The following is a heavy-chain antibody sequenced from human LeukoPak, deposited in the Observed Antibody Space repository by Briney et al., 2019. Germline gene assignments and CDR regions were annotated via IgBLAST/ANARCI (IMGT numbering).Heavy chain of an antibody. CDR3: ARGRIAVAGPFDY. V-gene: IGHV3-53*01. D-gene: IGHD6-19*01. Sequence: GGSLRLSCAASGFTVSSNYMNWARQAPGEGLEWGSVIYSGGSTYYADSVKGRFTISRDNSKNTLYLQMNSLRAEDTAVYYCARGRIAVAGPFDYWGQGTLVTVSS. CDR1: GFTVSSNY. J-gene: IGHJ4*02. CDR2: IYSGGST.